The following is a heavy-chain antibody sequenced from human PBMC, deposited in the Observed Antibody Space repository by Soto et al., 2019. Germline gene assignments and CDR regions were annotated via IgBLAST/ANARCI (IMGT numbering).Heavy chain of an antibody. CDR2: INSDGSST. Sequence: EVQLVESGGGLVQPGESLRLSCAASGFTFSSYWMHWFRQAPGKGLVWVSRINSDGSSTSYAGSVRGRFTISRDNAKNALYLQMNSLRAEDTAVYYCVRTSLVVAAATREDYWGQGTLVTVS. J-gene: IGHJ4*02. V-gene: IGHV3-74*01. D-gene: IGHD2-15*01. CDR1: GFTFSSYW. CDR3: VRTSLVVAAATREDY.